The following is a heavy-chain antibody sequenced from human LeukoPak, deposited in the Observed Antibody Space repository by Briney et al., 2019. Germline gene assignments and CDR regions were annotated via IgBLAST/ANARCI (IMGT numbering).Heavy chain of an antibody. CDR2: INWNGGST. J-gene: IGHJ6*03. CDR3: AREYSYGKEPYYYYYMDV. V-gene: IGHV3-20*04. D-gene: IGHD5-18*01. Sequence: GGSLRLSCAASGFTFDDYGMSWVRQAPGKGLEWVSGINWNGGSTGYADSVKGRFTISRDNAKNSLYLQMNSLRAEDTALYYCAREYSYGKEPYYYYYMDVWGKGTTVTVSS. CDR1: GFTFDDYG.